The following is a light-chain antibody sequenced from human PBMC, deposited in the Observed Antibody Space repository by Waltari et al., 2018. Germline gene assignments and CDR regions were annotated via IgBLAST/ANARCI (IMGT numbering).Light chain of an antibody. CDR3: MQSIELPRT. V-gene: IGKV2D-29*01. CDR2: EVS. J-gene: IGKJ1*01. CDR1: QSLLDSNGKTY. Sequence: EIVMTQTPLPLSVTPGQTASIFCKSSQSLLDSNGKTYWYWYLQKPGQPPQLLIYEVSNRFPGVPDRLSGSGSRTDFALKIRRVEAEDVGVYYCMQSIELPRTFGQGTKVEIK.